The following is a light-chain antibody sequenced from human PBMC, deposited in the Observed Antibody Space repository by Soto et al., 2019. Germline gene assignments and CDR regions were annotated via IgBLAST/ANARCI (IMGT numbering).Light chain of an antibody. Sequence: DIQMNQSPSSLSASLGDRVTITCQASHDISKYLHWYHQRPGKAPILLIYDASYLEAGAPPRFSGGGSGTSITLTISRLQPEDVGTYYYQQYNNIPYTFSQGTKLDVK. V-gene: IGKV1-33*01. CDR1: HDISKY. CDR3: QQYNNIPYT. CDR2: DAS. J-gene: IGKJ2*01.